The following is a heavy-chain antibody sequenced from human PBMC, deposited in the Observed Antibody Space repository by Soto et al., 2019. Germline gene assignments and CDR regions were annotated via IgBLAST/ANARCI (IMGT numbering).Heavy chain of an antibody. D-gene: IGHD4-4*01. V-gene: IGHV5-10-1*01. J-gene: IGHJ4*02. CDR2: IDPSDSYT. CDR1: GYSFTSYW. CDR3: ATLVYTNYFFDH. Sequence: PGESLKISCKGSGYSFTSYWISWVRQMPGKGLEWMGRIDPSDSYTNYNPSLQSRATISVDTSKNQFSLNLRSVSATDTAVYYCATLVYTNYFFDHWGQGTLVTVSS.